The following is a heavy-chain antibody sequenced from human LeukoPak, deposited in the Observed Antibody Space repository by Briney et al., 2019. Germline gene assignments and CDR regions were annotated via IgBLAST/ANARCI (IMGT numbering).Heavy chain of an antibody. Sequence: PSETLSLTCTVSGGSISSGGYSWSWIRQHPGKGLEWIGYIYYTGSTYYNPSLKSRVTISVDTSKNQFSLKLSSVTAADTAMYYYARNAGTSTPFDYWGQGTLVTVSS. V-gene: IGHV4-31*03. D-gene: IGHD2-2*01. CDR2: IYYTGST. J-gene: IGHJ4*02. CDR3: ARNAGTSTPFDY. CDR1: GGSISSGGYS.